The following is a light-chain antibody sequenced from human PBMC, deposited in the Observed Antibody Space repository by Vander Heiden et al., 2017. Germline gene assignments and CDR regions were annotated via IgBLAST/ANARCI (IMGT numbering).Light chain of an antibody. CDR1: PRSSSN. J-gene: IGKJ4*02. CDR2: GAS. CDR3: QQYNNWTPLT. V-gene: IGKV3-15*01. Sequence: EIVMTQSPATFSFPPGERATLSCTASPRSSSNLAWYQQKPGQAPRLLMYGASTRATGIPARFSGSGSGTEFTISISSLQSEDFAVYYCQQYNNWTPLTFGGGTKVEIK.